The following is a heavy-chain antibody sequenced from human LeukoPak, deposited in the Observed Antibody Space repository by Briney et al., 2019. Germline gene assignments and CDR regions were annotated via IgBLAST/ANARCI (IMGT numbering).Heavy chain of an antibody. CDR3: ARDLTTGTVGGELTFDY. CDR2: ISSSSSYI. Sequence: PGGSLRLSCAASGFTFSSYAMSWVRQAPGKGLEWVSSISSSSSYIYYADSVKGRFTISRDNAKHSLYLQMNSLRAEDTAVYYCARDLTTGTVGGELTFDYGGQGTLVTVSS. V-gene: IGHV3-21*01. D-gene: IGHD1-1*01. CDR1: GFTFSSYA. J-gene: IGHJ4*02.